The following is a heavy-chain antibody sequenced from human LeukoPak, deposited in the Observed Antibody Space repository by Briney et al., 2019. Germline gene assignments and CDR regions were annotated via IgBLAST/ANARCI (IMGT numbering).Heavy chain of an antibody. J-gene: IGHJ4*02. CDR1: GFTFSSYA. CDR3: AKDQQWLGTFDY. D-gene: IGHD6-19*01. CDR2: ISGSGGST. V-gene: IGHV3-23*01. Sequence: GGSLRLSCAASGFTFSSYAMSWVRQAPGKGLEWVSAISGSGGSTYYADSVKGRFSISRDNSKNTLYLQMNSLRAEDTAVYYCAKDQQWLGTFDYWGQGTLVTVSS.